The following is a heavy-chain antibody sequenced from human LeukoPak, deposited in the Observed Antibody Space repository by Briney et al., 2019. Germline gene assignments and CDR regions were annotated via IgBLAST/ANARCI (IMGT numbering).Heavy chain of an antibody. J-gene: IGHJ6*03. V-gene: IGHV4-4*09. CDR3: ARLGMGIAACRHYYYMDV. CDR1: GGSISSYY. Sequence: PSETLSLTCTVSGGSISSYYWSWIRQPPGKGLEWIGYIYTSGSTNYNPSLKSRVTISVDTSKNQFSLKLSSVTAADTAVYYCARLGMGIAACRHYYYMDVWGKGTTVTVSS. CDR2: IYTSGST. D-gene: IGHD6-6*01.